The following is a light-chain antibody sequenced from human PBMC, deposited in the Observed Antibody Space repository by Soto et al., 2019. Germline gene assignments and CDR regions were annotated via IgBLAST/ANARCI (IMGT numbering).Light chain of an antibody. V-gene: IGKV1-39*01. J-gene: IGKJ5*01. CDR2: TAS. Sequence: DIQMTQSPSSLSASVGDRVTITCRASQTISIFLNWYQHKPGKPPTLLIYTASSLQSGVPSRFSGSGSGTDFTLTISSLQPEDFATYYCQQSYSTHITFGQGTRLEIK. CDR1: QTISIF. CDR3: QQSYSTHIT.